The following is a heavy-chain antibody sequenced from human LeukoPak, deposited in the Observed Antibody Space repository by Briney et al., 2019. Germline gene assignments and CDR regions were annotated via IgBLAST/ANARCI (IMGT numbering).Heavy chain of an antibody. CDR3: AKDGSSSWYYFDY. J-gene: IGHJ4*02. D-gene: IGHD6-13*01. CDR2: ISWNSGSI. CDR1: GFTFDDYA. Sequence: HPGGSLRLSCAASGFTFDDYAMHWVRHAPGKGLEWVSGISWNSGSIGYADSVKGRFTISRDNAKNSLYLQMNSLRAEDTALYYCAKDGSSSWYYFDYWGQGTLVTVSS. V-gene: IGHV3-9*01.